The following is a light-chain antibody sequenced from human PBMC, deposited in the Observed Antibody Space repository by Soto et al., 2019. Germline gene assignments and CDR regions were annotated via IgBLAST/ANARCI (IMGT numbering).Light chain of an antibody. CDR3: HQYASPLWT. CDR2: GAS. J-gene: IGKJ1*01. Sequence: PGERATLSCRASQIVSSGYLAWYQQKPGQAPRLLIYGASSRAADIPDRFSGSGSRTEFTLTISRLEPEDIGVYFCHQYASPLWTFGQGTKVEIK. CDR1: QIVSSGY. V-gene: IGKV3-20*01.